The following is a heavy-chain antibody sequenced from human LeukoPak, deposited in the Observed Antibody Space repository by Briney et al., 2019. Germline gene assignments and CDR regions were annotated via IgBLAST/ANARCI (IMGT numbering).Heavy chain of an antibody. CDR3: ASPRTSYRYTFDY. V-gene: IGHV4-4*09. D-gene: IGHD5-18*01. Sequence: LSETLSLTCAVSVASISNYYWSWIRQAPGKGLEWIGYISTSGSTNYNPSLKSRVSISLDTSNNRFSLNLNFVTAADTAVYFCASPRTSYRYTFDYWGPGALVTVSS. J-gene: IGHJ4*02. CDR2: ISTSGST. CDR1: VASISNYY.